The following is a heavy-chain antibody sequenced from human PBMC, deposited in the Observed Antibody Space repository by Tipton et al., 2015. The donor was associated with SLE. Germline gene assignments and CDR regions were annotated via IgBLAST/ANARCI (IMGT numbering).Heavy chain of an antibody. D-gene: IGHD1-26*01. V-gene: IGHV4-38-2*02. CDR3: ARSRIVGASGGGADAFDI. CDR2: IYHSGST. J-gene: IGHJ3*02. CDR1: GYSISSGYY. Sequence: TLSLTCTVSGYSISSGYYWGWIRQPPGKGLEWIGSIYHSGSTYYNPSLKSRVTISVDTSKNQFSLKLSSVTAADTAVYYCARSRIVGASGGGADAFDIWGQGTMVTVSS.